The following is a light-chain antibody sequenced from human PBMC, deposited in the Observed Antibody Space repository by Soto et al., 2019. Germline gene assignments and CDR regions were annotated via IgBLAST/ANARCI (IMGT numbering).Light chain of an antibody. CDR1: SSDVGGYNY. V-gene: IGLV2-14*01. CDR3: TSYTSTSKFRV. J-gene: IGLJ3*02. Sequence: QSVLTQPASVSGSPGQSITISCTGTSSDVGGYNYVSWYQKHPGKAPKLIIYGVSNRPSGVSNRFSGSKSGNTASLTISGLQVEDEADYYCTSYTSTSKFRVFGGGTKLTVL. CDR2: GVS.